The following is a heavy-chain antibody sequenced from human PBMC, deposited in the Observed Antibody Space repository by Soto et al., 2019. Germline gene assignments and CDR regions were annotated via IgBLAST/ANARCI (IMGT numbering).Heavy chain of an antibody. J-gene: IGHJ6*02. CDR1: GFSLSTSGVG. CDR3: AHRSHVLRFLEWFPFGMDV. V-gene: IGHV2-5*01. D-gene: IGHD3-3*01. CDR2: IYWNDDK. Sequence: SGPTLVNPTQTLTLTCTFSGFSLSTSGVGVGWIRQPPGKALAWLALIYWNDDKRYRPSLKSRLTITKDTSKNQVVLTMTNMDPVDTATYYCAHRSHVLRFLEWFPFGMDVWGQGTTVTVSS.